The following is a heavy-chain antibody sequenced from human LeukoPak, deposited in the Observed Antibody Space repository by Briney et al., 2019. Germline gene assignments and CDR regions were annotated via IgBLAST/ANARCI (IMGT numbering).Heavy chain of an antibody. J-gene: IGHJ4*02. CDR2: INPSSGVT. CDR3: ARAVAGTGNY. D-gene: IGHD6-19*01. CDR1: GSTFSGYY. Sequence: ASVKVSCKASGSTFSGYYMYWVRQAPGQGLEWMGWINPSSGVTNFAQMFQGRVTMTWDTSITTAYMELSGLTSDDTAVYYCARAVAGTGNYWGQGTLVTVSS. V-gene: IGHV1-2*02.